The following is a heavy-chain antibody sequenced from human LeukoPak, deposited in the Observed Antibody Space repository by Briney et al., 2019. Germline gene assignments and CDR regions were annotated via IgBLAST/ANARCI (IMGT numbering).Heavy chain of an antibody. CDR1: GYTFIGYY. V-gene: IGHV1-2*02. J-gene: IGHJ4*02. Sequence: GASVKVSCKASGYTFIGYYLHWVRQAPGQGLEWMGCIDPNSGDTKYAQKFQGRVSMPRDTSTRTAYMELSRLRSDDTAVYFCARSGSTGYSLDYWGQGTLVTVSS. CDR2: IDPNSGDT. D-gene: IGHD3-22*01. CDR3: ARSGSTGYSLDY.